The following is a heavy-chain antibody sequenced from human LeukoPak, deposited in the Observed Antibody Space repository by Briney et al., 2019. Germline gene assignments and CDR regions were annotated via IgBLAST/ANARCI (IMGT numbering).Heavy chain of an antibody. CDR1: GFTFSSYG. J-gene: IGHJ4*02. Sequence: GRSLRLSCAASGFTFSSYGMHWVRQAPGKGLEWVAVIWYDGSNKYYADSVKGRFTISRDNSKNTLYLQMNSLRAEDTAVYCCARPRQPPYCSSTSCYVEVGLNYWGQGTLVTVSS. CDR3: ARPRQPPYCSSTSCYVEVGLNY. V-gene: IGHV3-33*01. D-gene: IGHD2-2*01. CDR2: IWYDGSNK.